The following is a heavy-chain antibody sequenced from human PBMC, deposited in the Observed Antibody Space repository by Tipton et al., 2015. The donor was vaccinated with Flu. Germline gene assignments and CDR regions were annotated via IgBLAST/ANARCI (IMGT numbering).Heavy chain of an antibody. Sequence: LSLTCTVSGGSISSYYWSWIRQPAGKRLEWIGRIYTSGSTNYNPSLKSRVTMSVDTSKNQFSLKLSSVTAADTAVYYCARGGPCSTSCYYYYYGMDVWGQGTTVTVSS. CDR3: ARGGPCSTSCYYYYYGMDV. J-gene: IGHJ6*02. CDR1: GGSISSYY. D-gene: IGHD2-2*01. V-gene: IGHV4-4*07. CDR2: IYTSGST.